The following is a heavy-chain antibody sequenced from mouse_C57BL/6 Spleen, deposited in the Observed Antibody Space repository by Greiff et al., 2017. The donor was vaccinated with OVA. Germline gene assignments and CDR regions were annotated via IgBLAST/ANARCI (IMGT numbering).Heavy chain of an antibody. V-gene: IGHV3-6*01. CDR2: ISYDGSN. D-gene: IGHD1-1*01. J-gene: IGHJ1*03. Sequence: EVKLVESGPGLVKPSQSLSLTCSVTGYSITSGYYWNWIRQFPGNKLEWMGYISYDGSNNYNPSLKNRISITRDTSKNQFFLKLNSVTTEDTATYYCARGHGSSYVYWYFDVWGTGTTVTVSS. CDR1: GYSITSGYY. CDR3: ARGHGSSYVYWYFDV.